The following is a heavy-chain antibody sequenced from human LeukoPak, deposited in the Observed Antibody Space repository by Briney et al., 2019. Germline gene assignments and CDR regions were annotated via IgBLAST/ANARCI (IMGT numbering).Heavy chain of an antibody. D-gene: IGHD2-2*01. CDR1: GFTFSSYG. CDR3: AKDYPIYCSSTSCASFDY. Sequence: GGSLRLSCAASGFTFSSYGMHWVRQAPGKGLEWVAFIRYDGSNKYYADSVKGRFTISRDNSKNTLYPQMNSLRAEDTAVYYCAKDYPIYCSSTSCASFDYWGQGTLVTVSS. CDR2: IRYDGSNK. V-gene: IGHV3-30*02. J-gene: IGHJ4*02.